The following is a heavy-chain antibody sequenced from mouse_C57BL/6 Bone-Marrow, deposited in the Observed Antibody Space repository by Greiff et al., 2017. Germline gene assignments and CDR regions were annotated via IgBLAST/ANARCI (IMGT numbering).Heavy chain of an antibody. V-gene: IGHV5-6*01. D-gene: IGHD2-1*01. Sequence: EVQLVESGGDLVKPGGSLKLSCAASGFTFSSYGMSWVRQTPDKRLEWVATISSGGSYTYYPDSVKGRFTISRDNAKNTLYLQMSSLKSEDTAMYYCARPPIYYGNYGFAYWGQGTLVTVSA. CDR3: ARPPIYYGNYGFAY. J-gene: IGHJ3*01. CDR2: ISSGGSYT. CDR1: GFTFSSYG.